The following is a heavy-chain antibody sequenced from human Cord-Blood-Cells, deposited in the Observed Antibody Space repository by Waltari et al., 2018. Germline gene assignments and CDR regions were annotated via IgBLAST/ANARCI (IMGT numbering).Heavy chain of an antibody. J-gene: IGHJ4*02. CDR1: GYSISSGYY. D-gene: IGHD2-2*01. V-gene: IGHV4-38-2*02. Sequence: QVQLQESGPGLVKPSETLSLTCAVSGYSISSGYYWGWIRQPPGKGLEWIGSIYHSGSTYYNPSLKSRVTISVDTSKNQFSLKLSSVTAADTAVYYCARDWDYSNYFDYWGQGTLVTVSS. CDR3: ARDWDYSNYFDY. CDR2: IYHSGST.